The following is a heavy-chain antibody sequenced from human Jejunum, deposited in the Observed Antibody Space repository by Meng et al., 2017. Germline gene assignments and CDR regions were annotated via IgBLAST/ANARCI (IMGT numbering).Heavy chain of an antibody. J-gene: IGHJ4*02. CDR2: ISGDGSTT. Sequence: GESLKISCAASGFTFSHYWMHWVRQAPGKGLGWVSHISGDGSTTKYADSVKGRFTISRDNAKNTLYLQINSLRDEDTAVYYCARVAIPNYGSVSPHDCRGQGTLVTVSS. V-gene: IGHV3-74*01. CDR3: ARVAIPNYGSVSPHDC. CDR1: GFTFSHYW. D-gene: IGHD3-10*01.